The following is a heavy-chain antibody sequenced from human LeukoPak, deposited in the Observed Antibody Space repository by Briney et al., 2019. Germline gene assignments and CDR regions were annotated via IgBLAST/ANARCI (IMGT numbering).Heavy chain of an antibody. J-gene: IGHJ4*02. CDR3: ARVGMAARSPFDY. D-gene: IGHD6-6*01. CDR2: IYYSGST. Sequence: SQTLSLTCTVSGGSISSGGYYWSWIRQHPGKGLEWIGYIYYSGSTYYNPSLKSRVTISVDTSKNQFSLKLSSVTAADTAVYYCARVGMAARSPFDYWGQGTLVTVSS. CDR1: GGSISSGGYY. V-gene: IGHV4-31*03.